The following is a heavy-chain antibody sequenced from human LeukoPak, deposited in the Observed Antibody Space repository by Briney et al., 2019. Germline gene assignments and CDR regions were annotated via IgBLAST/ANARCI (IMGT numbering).Heavy chain of an antibody. Sequence: GGSLRLSCAASGFSFSSYSMNWVRQAPGKGLEWVSYISWSSSTIHYADSVKGRFTISRDNAKNSLYLQMNSLRAEDTAVYYCASMASNGASSDYWGQGTLVTVSS. V-gene: IGHV3-48*01. CDR3: ASMASNGASSDY. J-gene: IGHJ4*02. D-gene: IGHD3-10*01. CDR2: ISWSSSTI. CDR1: GFSFSSYS.